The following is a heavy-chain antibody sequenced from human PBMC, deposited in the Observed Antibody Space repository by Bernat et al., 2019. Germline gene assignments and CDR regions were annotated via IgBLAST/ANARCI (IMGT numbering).Heavy chain of an antibody. CDR3: ARGLSRVDI. Sequence: EVQLLESGGGLVQPGGSLRLSCAASGFPLSSYAMSWVRQAPGKGLEWVSAISGSGGSTYYADPVKGRFTISRDNSKNTLYLQMNSLRVEDAAVYYCARGLSRVDIWGQGTMVTVSS. V-gene: IGHV3-23*01. CDR2: ISGSGGST. J-gene: IGHJ3*02. D-gene: IGHD5/OR15-5a*01. CDR1: GFPLSSYA.